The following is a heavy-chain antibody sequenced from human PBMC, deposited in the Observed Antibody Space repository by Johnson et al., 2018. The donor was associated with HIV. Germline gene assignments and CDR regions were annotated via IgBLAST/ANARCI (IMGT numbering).Heavy chain of an antibody. V-gene: IGHV3-13*01. D-gene: IGHD3-10*01. CDR2: ISTAGDT. Sequence: VQLVESGGGLAQPGGSLRLSCAASGFTFSSYDMHWVRHATGKGLEWVSTISTAGDTYYTGPVKGRFTISRENAKNSLYLQMNSLRAGDTAVYYCERTGGFGTEDAFDIWGQGTMVTVSS. CDR1: GFTFSSYD. CDR3: ERTGGFGTEDAFDI. J-gene: IGHJ3*02.